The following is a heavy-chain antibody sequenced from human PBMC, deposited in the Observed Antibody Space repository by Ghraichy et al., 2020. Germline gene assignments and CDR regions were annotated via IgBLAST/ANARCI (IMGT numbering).Heavy chain of an antibody. D-gene: IGHD2-15*01. Sequence: GGSLRLSCAVSGFTFSNAWMNWVRQAPGKGLEWVGRIKSKADGGTTDYAAPVKGRFTISRDDSKNTLSLQMNSLKTEDTAVYYCTADYPGESVVVDYWGQGTLVTVTS. J-gene: IGHJ4*02. CDR3: TADYPGESVVVDY. CDR1: GFTFSNAW. V-gene: IGHV3-15*01. CDR2: IKSKADGGTT.